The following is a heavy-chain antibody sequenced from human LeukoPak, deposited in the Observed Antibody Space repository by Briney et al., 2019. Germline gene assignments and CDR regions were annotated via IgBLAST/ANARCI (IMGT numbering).Heavy chain of an antibody. CDR2: ISASGGGT. CDR1: GFSFSIYA. CDR3: AKDLGGCGGDCYGFFQH. J-gene: IGHJ1*01. D-gene: IGHD2-21*02. V-gene: IGHV3-23*01. Sequence: SGGSLRLSCAASGFSFSIYAMSWVRQAPAKGLEWVSTISASGGGTYYPDSVKGRFTISRDNSKNTLYLQMNSLRAEDTAAYYCAKDLGGCGGDCYGFFQHWGQGTLVTVSS.